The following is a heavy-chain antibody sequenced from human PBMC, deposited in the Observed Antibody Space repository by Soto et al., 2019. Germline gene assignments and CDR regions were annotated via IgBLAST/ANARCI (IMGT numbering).Heavy chain of an antibody. CDR3: ARVRVPTGHQGGWFDL. J-gene: IGHJ5*02. CDR1: GYTFTSYA. CDR2: INAGNGNT. D-gene: IGHD1-1*01. Sequence: ASVKVSCKASGYTFTSYAMHWVRQAPGQRLEWMGWINAGNGNTKYSQKFQGRVTITRDTSASTAYMELSSLRSEDTAVYYCARVRVPTGHQGGWFDLWGHGTLVNV. V-gene: IGHV1-3*01.